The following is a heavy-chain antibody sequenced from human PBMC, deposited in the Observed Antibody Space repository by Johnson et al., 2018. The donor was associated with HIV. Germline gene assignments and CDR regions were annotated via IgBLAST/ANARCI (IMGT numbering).Heavy chain of an antibody. V-gene: IGHV3-7*01. Sequence: MLLVESGGGLVQPGGSLRLSCAASGFTFSSYWMSWVRQAPGKGLEWVANIKQDGSEKYYVDSVKGRFTISRDNAKNSLYLQMNSLRAEDTAVYYCARDGGETVVGSGAFDIWGQGTMVTVSS. CDR3: ARDGGETVVGSGAFDI. D-gene: IGHD4-23*01. J-gene: IGHJ3*02. CDR2: IKQDGSEK. CDR1: GFTFSSYW.